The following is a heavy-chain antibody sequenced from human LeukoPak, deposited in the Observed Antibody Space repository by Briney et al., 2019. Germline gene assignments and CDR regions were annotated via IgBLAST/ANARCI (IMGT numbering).Heavy chain of an antibody. Sequence: QAGGSLRLSCAASGFTVSSNYMSWVRQAPGKGLEWVSVIYSGGSPYYADSVKGRFTISRDNSKNTLYLQMNSLRAEDTAVYYCARGWGYCSSTSCYFDYYYMDVWGKGTTVTVSS. V-gene: IGHV3-53*01. J-gene: IGHJ6*03. CDR1: GFTVSSNY. CDR2: IYSGGSP. CDR3: ARGWGYCSSTSCYFDYYYMDV. D-gene: IGHD2-2*01.